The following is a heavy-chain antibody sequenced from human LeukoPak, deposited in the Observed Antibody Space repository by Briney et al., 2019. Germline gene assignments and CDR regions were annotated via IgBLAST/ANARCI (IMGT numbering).Heavy chain of an antibody. CDR3: ARVRLADERAWAY. V-gene: IGHV1-2*02. Sequence: ASVKVSCKASGYTFSDFYIHCVRQAPGQGLEYVGWITPKSGDTYSPQRFQGRVTMTRDASISTAYRELSSLRSDDTAVYFCARVRLADERAWAYWGQGTLVTVPS. J-gene: IGHJ4*02. CDR1: GYTFSDFY. D-gene: IGHD3-3*02. CDR2: ITPKSGDT.